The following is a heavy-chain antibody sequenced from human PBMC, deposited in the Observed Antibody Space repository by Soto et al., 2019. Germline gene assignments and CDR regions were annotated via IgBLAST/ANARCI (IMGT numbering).Heavy chain of an antibody. D-gene: IGHD6-6*01. V-gene: IGHV3-23*01. Sequence: EVQLLDSGGGLEQPGGSLRLSCAGSGFIFTKYAMSWVRQAPGKGLEWVSSISSGSGDSTYYAEFVKGRFTISRDNSKNTIYLQMNSLRAEDTAVYYCAKSTTARPSEFYYHYYMDVWGKGTTVTVSS. CDR1: GFIFTKYA. CDR3: AKSTTARPSEFYYHYYMDV. CDR2: ISSGSGDST. J-gene: IGHJ6*03.